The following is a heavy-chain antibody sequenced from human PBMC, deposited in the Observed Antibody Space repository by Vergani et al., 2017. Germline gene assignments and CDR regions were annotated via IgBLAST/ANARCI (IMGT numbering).Heavy chain of an antibody. CDR2: INPNSGGT. CDR3: ARAIRGYSFDGIYYYMDV. CDR1: GYTFTGYY. V-gene: IGHV1-2*02. D-gene: IGHD5-18*01. J-gene: IGHJ6*03. Sequence: QVQLVQSGAEVKKPGASVKVSCKASGYTFTGYYMHWVRQAPGQGLEWMGWINPNSGGTNYAQKFQGRVTISVDTSKNQFSLKLSSVTAADTAVYYCARAIRGYSFDGIYYYMDVWGKGTTVTVSS.